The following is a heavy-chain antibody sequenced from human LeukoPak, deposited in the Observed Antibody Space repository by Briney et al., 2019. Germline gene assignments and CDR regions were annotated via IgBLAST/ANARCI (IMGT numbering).Heavy chain of an antibody. CDR1: GFTFSTFW. D-gene: IGHD2-8*01. CDR2: IKEHGGET. CDR3: ARVPPRKYCTTAGCPRGGYYFYGMDV. Sequence: GGSLRLSCAASGFTFSTFWMSWVRQPPGKGLELVANIKEHGGETYYLDSVRGRFTISRDNVKNSAYLQMDNLRAEDTAVYYCARVPPRKYCTTAGCPRGGYYFYGMDVWGQGTTVTVSS. V-gene: IGHV3-7*01. J-gene: IGHJ6*02.